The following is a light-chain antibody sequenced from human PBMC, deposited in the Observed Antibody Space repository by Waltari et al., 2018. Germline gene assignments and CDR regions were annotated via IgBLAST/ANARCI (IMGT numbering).Light chain of an antibody. J-gene: IGKJ2*01. CDR2: DAS. Sequence: AIQLTQSPSSLSPSVGDRVTITCRASQAISIALAWYQQKPVKAPKLLIYDASSLESGVPSRFSGSVSGTDFTLTISSLQPEDFATYYCQQFNSYPETFGQGTKLEIK. CDR3: QQFNSYPET. CDR1: QAISIA. V-gene: IGKV1-13*02.